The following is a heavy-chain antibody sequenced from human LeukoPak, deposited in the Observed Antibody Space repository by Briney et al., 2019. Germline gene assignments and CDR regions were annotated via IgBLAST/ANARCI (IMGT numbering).Heavy chain of an antibody. D-gene: IGHD4-17*01. Sequence: ASVKVSCKASGYTFTNYGLIWVRQAPGQGLEWMGWISSYNGYTNYAQKLQGRVTMTTDTSTSTAYIELRSLRSDDTAVYYCARRRGGGSSRGEYYYYMDVWGKGTTVTVSS. J-gene: IGHJ6*03. CDR2: ISSYNGYT. V-gene: IGHV1-18*01. CDR1: GYTFTNYG. CDR3: ARRRGGGSSRGEYYYYMDV.